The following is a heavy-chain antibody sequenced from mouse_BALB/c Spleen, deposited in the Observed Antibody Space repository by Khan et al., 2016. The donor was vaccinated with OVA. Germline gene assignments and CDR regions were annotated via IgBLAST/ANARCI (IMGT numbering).Heavy chain of an antibody. Sequence: VQLQQSGPGLVKPSQSLSLTCTVTGYSITSGYGWNWIRQFPGNKLEWMGYISYSGSTHYNPSLKSRISITRDTSKNQFFLQLNSVTTEDTATYYCARTARKKYWGQGTTRTGSS. CDR3: ARTARKKY. CDR1: GYSITSGYG. D-gene: IGHD1-2*01. V-gene: IGHV3-2*02. J-gene: IGHJ2*01. CDR2: ISYSGST.